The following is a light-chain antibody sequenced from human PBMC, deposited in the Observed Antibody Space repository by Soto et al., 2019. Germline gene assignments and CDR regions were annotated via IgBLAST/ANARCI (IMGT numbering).Light chain of an antibody. CDR3: QQYSSSPLT. CDR2: GAS. V-gene: IGKV3-20*01. CDR1: QSVSSY. Sequence: EVVLTQSPVTLSLSPGERATLSCRASQSVSSYLAWYQHKPGQAPRLLIFGASNRATGIPHRFSGSGSGTDFTLSISRLEPEDFAVYYCQQYSSSPLTFGGGTKVDI. J-gene: IGKJ4*01.